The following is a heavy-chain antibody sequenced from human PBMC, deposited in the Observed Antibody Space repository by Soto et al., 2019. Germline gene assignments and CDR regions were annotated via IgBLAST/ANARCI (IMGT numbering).Heavy chain of an antibody. D-gene: IGHD5-12*01. Sequence: GGSLRLSCAASGFTVSSNYMSWVRQAPGKGLEWVSVIYSGGSTYYADSVKGRFTISRDNSKNTLYLQMNSLRAEDTAVYYCAREGGYSGFQPKYNFDYWGQGTLVTVSS. CDR2: IYSGGST. CDR1: GFTVSSNY. V-gene: IGHV3-53*01. J-gene: IGHJ4*02. CDR3: AREGGYSGFQPKYNFDY.